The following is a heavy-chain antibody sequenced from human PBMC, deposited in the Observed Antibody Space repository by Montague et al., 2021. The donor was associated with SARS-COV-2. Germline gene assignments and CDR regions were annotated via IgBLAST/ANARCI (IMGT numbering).Heavy chain of an antibody. D-gene: IGHD1-14*01. Sequence: QSGAEVKKPGESLKISCKGSGYRFSSYWIGWVRQMSGKGLEWMGIIYPGDSDTRYSPSFQGQVTISADKSITTAYLQWSSLKASDTAMYYCARRIHGTYYFDYWGQGTLVTAFS. J-gene: IGHJ4*02. CDR2: IYPGDSDT. V-gene: IGHV5-51*01. CDR1: GYRFSSYW. CDR3: ARRIHGTYYFDY.